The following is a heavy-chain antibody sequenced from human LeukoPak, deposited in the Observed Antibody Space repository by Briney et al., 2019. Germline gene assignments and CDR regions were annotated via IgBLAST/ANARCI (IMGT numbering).Heavy chain of an antibody. V-gene: IGHV4-31*03. D-gene: IGHD2-15*01. CDR2: IYYSGST. Sequence: SETLSLTCTVSGGSVSTAGYFWNWIRQHPGRGLEWIGYIYYSGSTYYNPSLKSRVTISADTSTNQFSLNLSSVTAADTAVYYRARVSFHSGGPGPWGQGTLVTVSS. CDR1: GGSVSTAGYF. J-gene: IGHJ5*02. CDR3: ARVSFHSGGPGP.